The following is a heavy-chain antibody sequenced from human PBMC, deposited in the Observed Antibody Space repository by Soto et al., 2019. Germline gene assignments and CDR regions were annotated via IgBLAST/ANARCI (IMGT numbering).Heavy chain of an antibody. V-gene: IGHV4-31*03. CDR1: GGSISSGGYY. D-gene: IGHD6-19*01. Sequence: SETLSLTCTVSGGSISSGGYYWSWIRQHPGKGLEWIGYIYYSGSTYYNPSLKSRVTISVDTSKNQFSLKLSSVTAADTAVYYCAREYSSGWYPAPYYYYGMDVWGQGTTVTVSS. J-gene: IGHJ6*02. CDR2: IYYSGST. CDR3: AREYSSGWYPAPYYYYGMDV.